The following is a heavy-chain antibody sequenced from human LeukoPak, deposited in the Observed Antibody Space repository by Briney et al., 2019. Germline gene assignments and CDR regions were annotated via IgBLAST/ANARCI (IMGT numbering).Heavy chain of an antibody. CDR2: VNNDGTGT. Sequence: GGSLRLSCAGSGFTFGSYWMYWVRQGPEKGLECISRVNNDGTGTIYADSVKGRFTISRDNAKNTVFLQLNSLRTEDTAVYYCARGGAFHAFDIWGQGTMVTVSS. J-gene: IGHJ3*02. V-gene: IGHV3-74*01. CDR3: ARGGAFHAFDI. CDR1: GFTFGSYW.